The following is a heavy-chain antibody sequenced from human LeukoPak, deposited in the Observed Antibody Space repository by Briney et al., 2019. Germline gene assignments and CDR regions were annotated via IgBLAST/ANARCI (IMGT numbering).Heavy chain of an antibody. J-gene: IGHJ4*02. CDR2: IYYSGST. CDR1: GGSISSYY. V-gene: IGHV4-59*01. CDR3: AGRRGYYFDY. Sequence: SETLSLTCTVSGGSISSYYWSWIRQPPGKGLEWIGYIYYSGSTNYNPSLKSRVTISVDTSKNQFSLKLSSVTAADTAVYYCAGRRGYYFDYWGQGTLVTISS. D-gene: IGHD3-10*01.